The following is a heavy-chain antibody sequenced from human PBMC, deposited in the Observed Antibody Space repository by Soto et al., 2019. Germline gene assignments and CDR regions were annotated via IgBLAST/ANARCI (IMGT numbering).Heavy chain of an antibody. CDR2: INHSGNT. V-gene: IGHV4-34*01. CDR1: GGSFSGYY. Sequence: SETLSLTCAVYGGSFSGYYWSWIRQPPGKGLEWIGEINHSGNTNYNPSLKSRVTISVDTSKNQLFLNLSSVTAADTAMYYCAQLGLMTFSHKHYFNHWGRGTLVTVSS. CDR3: AQLGLMTFSHKHYFNH. D-gene: IGHD1-1*01. J-gene: IGHJ4*02.